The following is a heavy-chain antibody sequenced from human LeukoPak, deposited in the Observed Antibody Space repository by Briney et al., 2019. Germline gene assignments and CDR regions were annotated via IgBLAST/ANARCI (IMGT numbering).Heavy chain of an antibody. D-gene: IGHD6-13*01. CDR2: IYHSGST. Sequence: PSETLSLTCTVSGYSISSGYYWGWIRQPPGKGLEWIGSIYHSGSTYYNPSLKSRVTISVDTSKNQFSLKLSSVTAADTAVYYCARDSPSGIAAAGTGFDYWGQGTLVTVSS. CDR1: GYSISSGYY. CDR3: ARDSPSGIAAAGTGFDY. J-gene: IGHJ4*02. V-gene: IGHV4-38-2*02.